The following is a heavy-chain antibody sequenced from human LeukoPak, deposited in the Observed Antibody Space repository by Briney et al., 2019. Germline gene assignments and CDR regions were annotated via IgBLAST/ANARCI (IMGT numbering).Heavy chain of an antibody. J-gene: IGHJ4*02. CDR1: GITFSSYA. Sequence: GGSLRLSYAASGITFSSYAMSWVRQAPGKGLEWVSGFSVNDKTTYYADSVKGRFTISRDNSKNTLYLQMSSLRVEDTAVYYCAGDPSVYYGDYIIRWGQGTLVLVSS. CDR3: AGDPSVYYGDYIIR. D-gene: IGHD4-17*01. CDR2: FSVNDKTT. V-gene: IGHV3-23*01.